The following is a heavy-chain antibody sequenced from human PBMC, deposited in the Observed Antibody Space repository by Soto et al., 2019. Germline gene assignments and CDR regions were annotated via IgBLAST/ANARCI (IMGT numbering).Heavy chain of an antibody. J-gene: IGHJ3*02. D-gene: IGHD2-15*01. V-gene: IGHV3-23*01. Sequence: GSLRLSCAASGFTFRSYAMSWVRQAPGKGLEWVSAISGSGGGPYYADSVKGRFTISRDNSKNTLFLQMNSLRAEDTAVYYCAKRHCSGGSCYPHDAFDIWGQGTMVTVSS. CDR3: AKRHCSGGSCYPHDAFDI. CDR1: GFTFRSYA. CDR2: ISGSGGGP.